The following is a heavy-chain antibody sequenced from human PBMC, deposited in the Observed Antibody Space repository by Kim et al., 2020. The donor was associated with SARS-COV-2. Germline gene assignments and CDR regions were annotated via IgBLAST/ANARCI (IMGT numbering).Heavy chain of an antibody. D-gene: IGHD2-21*02. CDR2: LNTDGSTT. J-gene: IGHJ5*02. V-gene: IGHV3-74*03. CDR1: GFMLSSHW. Sequence: GGSLRLSCRASGFMLSSHWMHWVRQAPGKGLEWVSRLNTDGSTTTFGDAVAGRFAVSRDNVRKTTFLQMNNLRPDDSAVYYCARALCTTKNCYPDLWG. CDR3: ARALCTTKNCYPDL.